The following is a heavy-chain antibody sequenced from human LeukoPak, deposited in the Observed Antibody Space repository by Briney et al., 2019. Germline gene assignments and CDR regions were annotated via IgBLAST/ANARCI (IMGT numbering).Heavy chain of an antibody. V-gene: IGHV3-7*01. CDR2: IFQDGGDI. D-gene: IGHD2-15*01. J-gene: IGHJ4*02. Sequence: RGSLRLSCAASGYTLRGYWMSWVSAAPGKGLGWLSYIFQDGGDIYSMDSVKGRFTIARDNAKNSLILQMNSLRTEDTAVYYCARGAWRSGGNYWGQGTLVTVSS. CDR3: ARGAWRSGGNY. CDR1: GYTLRGYW.